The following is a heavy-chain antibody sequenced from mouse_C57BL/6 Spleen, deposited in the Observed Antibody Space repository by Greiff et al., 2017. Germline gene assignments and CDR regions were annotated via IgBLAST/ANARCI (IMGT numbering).Heavy chain of an antibody. CDR1: GYTFTSYW. V-gene: IGHV1-52*01. CDR2: IDPSDSET. J-gene: IGHJ4*01. CDR3: ARGGCYAMDY. Sequence: QVQLQQPGAELVRPGSSVKLSCKASGYTFTSYWMHWVKQRPIQGLEWIGNIDPSDSETHYNQKFKDKATLTVDKSSSTAYMQLSILTSEDSAVYYCARGGCYAMDYWGQGTSVTVSS.